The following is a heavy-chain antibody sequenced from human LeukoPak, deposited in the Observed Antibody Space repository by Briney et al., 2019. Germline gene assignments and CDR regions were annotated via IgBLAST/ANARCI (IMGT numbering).Heavy chain of an antibody. CDR1: GGSISSGSYN. V-gene: IGHV4-61*02. J-gene: IGHJ3*02. CDR2: IYTSGST. D-gene: IGHD2/OR15-2a*01. Sequence: SETLSLTCTVSGGSISSGSYNWSWIRQPAGKGLEWIGRIYTSGSTNYNPSLKSRVTISVDTFKNQFSLKLSSVTAADSAVYYCASRRPWGGDLWGWAFDIWGQGTMVTVSS. CDR3: ASRRPWGGDLWGWAFDI.